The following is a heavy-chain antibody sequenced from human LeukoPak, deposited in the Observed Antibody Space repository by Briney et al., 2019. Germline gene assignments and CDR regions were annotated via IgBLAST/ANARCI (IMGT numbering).Heavy chain of an antibody. CDR3: ARVWWGYYDSSGYTYAAGFDY. J-gene: IGHJ4*02. CDR1: GGSISSSSYY. V-gene: IGHV4-61*05. Sequence: SETLSLTCTVSGGSISSSSYYWGWIRQPPGKGLEWIGYIYYSGSTNYNPSLKSRVTISVDTSKNQFSLKLSSVTAADTAVYYCARVWWGYYDSSGYTYAAGFDYWGQGTLVTVSS. CDR2: IYYSGST. D-gene: IGHD3-22*01.